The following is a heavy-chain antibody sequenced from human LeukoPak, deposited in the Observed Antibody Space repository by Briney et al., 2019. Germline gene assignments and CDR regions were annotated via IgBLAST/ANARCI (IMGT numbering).Heavy chain of an antibody. CDR3: ASTTYYWN. D-gene: IGHD1-20*01. V-gene: IGHV3-7*01. Sequence: QPGGSLRLSCAASGFTFSDYWMTWVRQAPGRGLEWVANIKYDGSEENYVDSVKGRFTTSRDNAKNSLFLQMNSLRVEDTAVYFCASTTYYWNWGQGTLVTVSS. CDR2: IKYDGSEE. J-gene: IGHJ4*02. CDR1: GFTFSDYW.